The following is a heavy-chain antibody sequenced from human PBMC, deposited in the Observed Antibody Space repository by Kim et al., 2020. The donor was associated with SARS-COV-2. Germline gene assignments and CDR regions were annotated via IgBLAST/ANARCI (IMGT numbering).Heavy chain of an antibody. D-gene: IGHD1-26*01. CDR1: GFTFSSYA. J-gene: IGHJ4*02. CDR3: ARVGGRYSRGSYYDSPIY. Sequence: GGSLRLSCAASGFTFSSYAMHWVRQAPGKGLEWVAVISYDGSNKYYADSVKGRFTISRDNSKNTLYLQMNSLRAEDTAVYYCARVGGRYSRGSYYDSPIYWGQGTLVTVSS. V-gene: IGHV3-30*04. CDR2: ISYDGSNK.